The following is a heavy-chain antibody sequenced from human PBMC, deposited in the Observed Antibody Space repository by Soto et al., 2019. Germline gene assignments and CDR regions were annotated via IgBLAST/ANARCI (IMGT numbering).Heavy chain of an antibody. CDR1: GYTFTAYS. D-gene: IGHD2-21*02. CDR3: ARDFDCGGDCSLNYFDF. CDR2: INPNTGAT. Sequence: SVKGSCKASGYTFTAYSMHWGRQAPVQGPEWMGWINPNTGATKYAQKFQGRVTMTRDTSITTAYMELRRLRSDDTAVYYCARDFDCGGDCSLNYFDFWGQGTLVTVSS. V-gene: IGHV1-2*02. J-gene: IGHJ4*02.